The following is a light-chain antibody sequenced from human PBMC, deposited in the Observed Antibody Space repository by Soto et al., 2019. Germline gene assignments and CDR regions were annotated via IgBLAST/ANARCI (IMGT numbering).Light chain of an antibody. CDR2: EAS. V-gene: IGKV3-11*01. J-gene: IGKJ2*01. CDR1: QPVSSH. CDR3: HQRDNCPPSYT. Sequence: DTMLTQSPASLSSSPGESATLTCWASQPVSSHLAWYQQKPGQAPRLLIYEASNRATGIPARFSGSGSGTDFNLTISSLELEDYEFDYCHQRDNCPPSYTFGRGTKVEIK.